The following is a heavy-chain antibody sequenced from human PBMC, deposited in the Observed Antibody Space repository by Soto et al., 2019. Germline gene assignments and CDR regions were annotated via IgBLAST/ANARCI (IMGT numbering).Heavy chain of an antibody. CDR2: ISSSVSTI. CDR1: GFTFSDYY. V-gene: IGHV3-11*01. Sequence: PGGSLRLSCAASGFTFSDYYMSWIRQAPGKGLEWVSYISSSVSTIYYADSVKGRFTISRDNAKNSLYLQMNSLRAEDTAVYYCARSGPVLWFGEQATYYYYGMDVWGQGTKVTVSS. D-gene: IGHD3-10*01. CDR3: ARSGPVLWFGEQATYYYYGMDV. J-gene: IGHJ6*02.